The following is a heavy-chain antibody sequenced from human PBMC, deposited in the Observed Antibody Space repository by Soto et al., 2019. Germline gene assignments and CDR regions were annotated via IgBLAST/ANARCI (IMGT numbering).Heavy chain of an antibody. J-gene: IGHJ5*02. D-gene: IGHD5-18*01. CDR2: INHSGST. V-gene: IGHV4-34*01. CDR1: GGSFSGYY. Sequence: SQTLSLTCAVYGGSFSGYYWSWIRQPPGKGLEWIGEINHSGSTNYNPSLKSRVTISVDTSKNQFSLKLSSVTAADTAVYYCARGRAIQDTAMVPAPWFDPWGQGTLVTVSS. CDR3: ARGRAIQDTAMVPAPWFDP.